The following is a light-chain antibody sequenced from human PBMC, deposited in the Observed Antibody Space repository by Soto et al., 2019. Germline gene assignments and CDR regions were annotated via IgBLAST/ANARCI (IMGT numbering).Light chain of an antibody. V-gene: IGLV2-14*01. CDR1: SSDIGGYNF. CDR3: TSYRTTTTLLYV. Sequence: QSALTQPASVSGSPGQSITISSTGTSSDIGGYNFVSWYQHHPGRAPKLMIYEVSNRPSGVSNRFSGSKSGDTASLTISGLQAEDEADYYCTSYRTTTTLLYVFGTGTKVTVL. J-gene: IGLJ1*01. CDR2: EVS.